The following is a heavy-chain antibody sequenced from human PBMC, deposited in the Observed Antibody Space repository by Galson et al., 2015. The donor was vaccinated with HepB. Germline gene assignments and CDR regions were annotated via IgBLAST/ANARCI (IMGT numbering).Heavy chain of an antibody. CDR2: ISYDGSNK. J-gene: IGHJ3*02. V-gene: IGHV3-30*03. CDR3: TVYPGVDALDI. Sequence: SLRLSCAASGFTFKNYGMHWVRQAPGKGLEWVAVISYDGSNKYYADSVKGRFTISRDNSTNTLYLQMNSLRADDTAVYYCTVYPGVDALDIWGQGTMVTVSS. CDR1: GFTFKNYG.